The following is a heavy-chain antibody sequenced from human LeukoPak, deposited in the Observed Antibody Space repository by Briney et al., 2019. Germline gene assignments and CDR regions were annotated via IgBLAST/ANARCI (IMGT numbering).Heavy chain of an antibody. CDR2: ISASGGST. CDR1: GFTFNTNG. CDR3: TKFSLRGTYSFDH. V-gene: IGHV3-23*01. Sequence: GGSLRLSCAASGFTFNTNGMSWVRQPPGKGLEWVSVISASGGSTYYADSVKGRVTISRDNSKNTLYLQINSLRVDDTAVYYCTKFSLRGTYSFDHWGQGILVTVSS. J-gene: IGHJ4*02. D-gene: IGHD3-16*02.